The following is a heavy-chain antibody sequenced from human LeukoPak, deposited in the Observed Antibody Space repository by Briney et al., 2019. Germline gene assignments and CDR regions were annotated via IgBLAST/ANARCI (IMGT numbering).Heavy chain of an antibody. Sequence: PGGSLRLSCAASGFTFSSYGMHWVREAPGKGLEWVAVISYDGSNKYYADSVKGRFTISRDNSKNTLYLQMNSLRAEDTAVYYCANFDTVTHYYYYYIDVWGKGTTVTVSS. CDR2: ISYDGSNK. CDR1: GFTFSSYG. CDR3: ANFDTVTHYYYYYIDV. V-gene: IGHV3-30*18. D-gene: IGHD4-17*01. J-gene: IGHJ6*03.